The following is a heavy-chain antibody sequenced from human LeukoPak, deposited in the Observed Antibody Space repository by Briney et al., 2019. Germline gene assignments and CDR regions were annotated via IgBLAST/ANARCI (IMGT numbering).Heavy chain of an antibody. V-gene: IGHV3-9*01. CDR1: GFTFDDYA. CDR3: AKASRLYDILTGNDY. J-gene: IGHJ4*02. D-gene: IGHD3-9*01. CDR2: ISWNSGSI. Sequence: GGSLTLSCAVSGFTFDDYARHWLRHAPGKGLEWVAGISWNSGSIGYADSVKGRFTISRDTAKNPLYLQMSSLRAEDTALYYCAKASRLYDILTGNDYWGQGTLVTVSS.